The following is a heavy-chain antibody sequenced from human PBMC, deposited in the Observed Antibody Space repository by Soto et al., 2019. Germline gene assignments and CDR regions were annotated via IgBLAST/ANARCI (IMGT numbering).Heavy chain of an antibody. CDR1: GFTFSSYA. J-gene: IGHJ6*02. V-gene: IGHV3-30-3*01. Sequence: GGSLRLSCAASGFTFSSYAMHWVRQAPGKGLEWVAVISYDGSNKYYADSVKGRFTISRDNSKNTLYLQMNSLRAEDTAVYYCAREAYGSGSYYDRLYYYYYYGMDVWGQGTTVTVSS. CDR2: ISYDGSNK. D-gene: IGHD3-10*01. CDR3: AREAYGSGSYYDRLYYYYYYGMDV.